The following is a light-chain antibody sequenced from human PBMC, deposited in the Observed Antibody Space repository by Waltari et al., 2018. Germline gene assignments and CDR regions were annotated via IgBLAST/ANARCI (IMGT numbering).Light chain of an antibody. V-gene: IGLV1-51*02. CDR2: EKN. Sequence: QSVLTQPPSVSAAPGQKVTISCSGSSSNIGNDYVSWYQQHPGTAPKLFIYEKNKRPSGIPDRFSGSKSGTSATLGSTGLQTGDEADYYCGTWDTSLSALIFGGGTKLTVL. J-gene: IGLJ2*01. CDR1: SSNIGNDY. CDR3: GTWDTSLSALI.